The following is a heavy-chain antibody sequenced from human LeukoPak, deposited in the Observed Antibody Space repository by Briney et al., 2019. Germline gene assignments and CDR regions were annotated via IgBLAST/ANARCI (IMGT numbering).Heavy chain of an antibody. CDR3: ATDNFDY. V-gene: IGHV1-24*01. CDR1: GYTLTELS. CDR2: FDPEDGEA. Sequence: ASVKVSCKVSGYTLTELSMHWVRQAPGKGLEWMGGFDPEDGEAIYAQKFQGRVTMTEDTSSDTAYMELNSLRSEDTAIYYCATDNFDYWGQGTLVTVSS. J-gene: IGHJ4*02.